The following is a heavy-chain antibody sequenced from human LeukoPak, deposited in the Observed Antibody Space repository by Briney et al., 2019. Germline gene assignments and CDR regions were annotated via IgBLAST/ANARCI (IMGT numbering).Heavy chain of an antibody. J-gene: IGHJ4*02. CDR2: ITGCGGTT. CDR3: AQMQGYSFHY. Sequence: GASLRLSCAASGVTFSIYAMSWVRQAPGMGLEWVSLITGCGGTTYYADAVKGRLTISRDNSKNTLFLQVNSLRAEDTALYYCAQMQGYSFHYWGQGTLVTVSS. CDR1: GVTFSIYA. V-gene: IGHV3-23*01. D-gene: IGHD5-24*01.